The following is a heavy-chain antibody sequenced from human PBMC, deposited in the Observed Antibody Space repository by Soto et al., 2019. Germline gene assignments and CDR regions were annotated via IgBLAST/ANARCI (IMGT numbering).Heavy chain of an antibody. D-gene: IGHD1-1*01. J-gene: IGHJ4*02. CDR2: IYYSGRT. Sequence: QVQLQESGPGLVKPSETLSLTCTVSGGSISSYYWSWIRQPPGKGLEWIGYIYYSGRTNYNHSLKSRVTISGETSKTQFSLKLSSVTAADTAVYYCARRWGTTFDYWGQGTLVTVSS. CDR1: GGSISSYY. V-gene: IGHV4-59*08. CDR3: ARRWGTTFDY.